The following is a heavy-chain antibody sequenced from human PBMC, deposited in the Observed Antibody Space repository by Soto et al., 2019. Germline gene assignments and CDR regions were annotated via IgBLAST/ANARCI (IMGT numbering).Heavy chain of an antibody. CDR2: ISYDGSNK. CDR1: GFTFSSYG. V-gene: IGHV3-30*18. J-gene: IGHJ6*02. Sequence: QVQLVESGGGVVQPGRSLRLSCAASGFTFSSYGMHWVRQAPGKGLEWVAVISYDGSNKYYADSVKGRFTISRDNSKNTLYLQMNSLRAEDTAVYYCAKAYLTFGGVMGPSYYYYGMDVWGQGTTVTVSS. CDR3: AKAYLTFGGVMGPSYYYYGMDV. D-gene: IGHD3-16*01.